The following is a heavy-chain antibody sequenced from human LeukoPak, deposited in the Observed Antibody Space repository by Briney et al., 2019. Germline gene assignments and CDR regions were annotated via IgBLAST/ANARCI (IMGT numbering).Heavy chain of an antibody. CDR1: GFSVTNNY. V-gene: IGHV3-53*01. CDR3: ARGDGYNFFDY. D-gene: IGHD5-24*01. Sequence: GGSLRLSCAVSGFSVTNNYMSWVRQAPGKGLEWVSVFYVGGATYYADSVKGRFTISRDNVENTLYLEMKSLRAEDTDVYYCARGDGYNFFDYWGQGTLVSVPS. J-gene: IGHJ4*02. CDR2: FYVGGAT.